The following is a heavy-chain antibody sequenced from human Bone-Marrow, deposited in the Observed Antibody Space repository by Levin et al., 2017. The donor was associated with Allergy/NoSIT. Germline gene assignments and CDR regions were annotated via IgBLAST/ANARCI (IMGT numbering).Heavy chain of an antibody. CDR2: IWFDGSNK. CDR3: ARDLGSSRWVDY. Sequence: PGESLKISCAASGFTFSSFGMHWVRQAPGKGLEWVAFIWFDGSNKNYEDSVKGRFTISRDNSKNTLYLQMNSLTAEDTAVYYCARDLGSSRWVDYWGQGTLVTVSS. V-gene: IGHV3-33*01. J-gene: IGHJ4*02. CDR1: GFTFSSFG. D-gene: IGHD1-26*01.